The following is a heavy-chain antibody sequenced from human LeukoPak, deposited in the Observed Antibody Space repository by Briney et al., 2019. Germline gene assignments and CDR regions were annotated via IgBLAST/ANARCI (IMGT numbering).Heavy chain of an antibody. CDR3: VRDSRNCGGDCYAFDI. Sequence: GGSLRLSCAASGFTFSDYYMSWVRQAPGKGLEWVSVIYSGGSTKHADSVKGRFTISRDNSKNTLYLQMNSLRAEDTAVYYCVRDSRNCGGDCYAFDIWGQGTMVSVSS. J-gene: IGHJ3*02. D-gene: IGHD2-21*02. V-gene: IGHV3-53*01. CDR1: GFTFSDYY. CDR2: IYSGGST.